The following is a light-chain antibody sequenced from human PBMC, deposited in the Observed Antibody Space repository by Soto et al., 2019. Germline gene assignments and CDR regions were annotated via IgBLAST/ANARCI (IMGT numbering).Light chain of an antibody. V-gene: IGLV1-40*01. CDR3: QSFDSTLNVV. J-gene: IGLJ2*01. CDR2: NNF. CDR1: SSNIGAGHD. Sequence: QSVLTQPPSVSGAPGQRVTVSCTGSSSNIGAGHDVQWYQQLPGSAPKLLIYNNFIRASGVPDRFSGSNSGTSASLAITGLQAEDEADYYCQSFDSTLNVVFGGGTKLTVL.